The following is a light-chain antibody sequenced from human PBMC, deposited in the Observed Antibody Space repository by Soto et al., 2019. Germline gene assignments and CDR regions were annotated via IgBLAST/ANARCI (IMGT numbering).Light chain of an antibody. CDR1: SSDVGGYNY. Sequence: SVLTQPASVSGSPGQSITISCTGTSSDVGGYNYVSWYQQLPGKAPKLMIYDVSNRPSGVSDRFSGSKSGNTASLTISGLQAEDEADYYCSSYTSSSTLGVFGTGTKVTVL. J-gene: IGLJ1*01. CDR2: DVS. V-gene: IGLV2-14*03. CDR3: SSYTSSSTLGV.